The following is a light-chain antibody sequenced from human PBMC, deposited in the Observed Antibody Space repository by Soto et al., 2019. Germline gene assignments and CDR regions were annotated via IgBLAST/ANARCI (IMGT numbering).Light chain of an antibody. CDR2: ATS. CDR1: ESASTN. V-gene: IGKV3-15*01. CDR3: QQYNKWPLT. Sequence: EIVMTQSPATLSVSPGERATLSCRASESASTNLAWYQQRPGQAPWLLIYATSTRATGIPARFTGSGSGTEVTLTISSLQSEDCAVYYCQQYNKWPLTFGGGTQVQIK. J-gene: IGKJ4*01.